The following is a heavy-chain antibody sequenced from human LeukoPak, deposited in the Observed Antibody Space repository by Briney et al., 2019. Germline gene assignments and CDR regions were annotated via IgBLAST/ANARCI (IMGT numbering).Heavy chain of an antibody. D-gene: IGHD1-26*01. Sequence: SETLSLTCTVSGGYISSYYWSWIRQPPGKGLEWIGYIYYSGNTKYNPSLESRVTISLDTPKNQFPLKLSSVTAADTAMYYCARQRGGSYYGDTYYFDYWGQGTLVTVSS. J-gene: IGHJ4*02. CDR2: IYYSGNT. V-gene: IGHV4-59*08. CDR3: ARQRGGSYYGDTYYFDY. CDR1: GGYISSYY.